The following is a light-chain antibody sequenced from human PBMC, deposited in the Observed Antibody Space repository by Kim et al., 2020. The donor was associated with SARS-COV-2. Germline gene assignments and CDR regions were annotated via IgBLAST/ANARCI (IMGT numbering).Light chain of an antibody. CDR1: SSNMERDY. CDR3: GTWDTSLSAGV. CDR2: EDI. J-gene: IGLJ1*01. V-gene: IGLV1-51*02. Sequence: GRRVISACCGGSSNMERDYVSGYQPLPRTAPKVLIYEDINRPSWIPDRFSGSKSGTSATLAITGLQTGDEAEYFCGTWDTSLSAGVFGTGTKVTVL.